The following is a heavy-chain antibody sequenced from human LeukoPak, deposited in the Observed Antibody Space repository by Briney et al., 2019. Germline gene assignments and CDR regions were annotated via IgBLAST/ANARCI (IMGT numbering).Heavy chain of an antibody. Sequence: GGSLRLSCAASGFTFSSYAMSWVRQAPGKGLEWVSAISGSGGSTYYADSVKGRFTISRDNSKNTLYLQMNSLRAEDTAVYYCAKEDYCSSSSCYRSFDYWGQGTLVTVSS. D-gene: IGHD2-2*02. CDR1: GFTFSSYA. J-gene: IGHJ4*02. CDR2: ISGSGGST. CDR3: AKEDYCSSSSCYRSFDY. V-gene: IGHV3-23*01.